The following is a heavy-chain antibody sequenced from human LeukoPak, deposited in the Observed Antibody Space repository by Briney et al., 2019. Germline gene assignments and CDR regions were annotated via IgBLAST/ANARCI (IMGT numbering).Heavy chain of an antibody. D-gene: IGHD2-15*01. CDR1: GFTFSSYA. V-gene: IGHV3-30*04. Sequence: GGSLRLSCAASGFTFSSYAMHWVRQAPGKGLEWVAVISYDGSNKYYADSVKGRFTISRDNSKNTLYLQMNSLRAEDTAVYYXXKRGVYCSGGTCYSYYFDYWGQGILVTVSS. CDR2: ISYDGSNK. CDR3: XKRGVYCSGGTCYSYYFDY. J-gene: IGHJ4*02.